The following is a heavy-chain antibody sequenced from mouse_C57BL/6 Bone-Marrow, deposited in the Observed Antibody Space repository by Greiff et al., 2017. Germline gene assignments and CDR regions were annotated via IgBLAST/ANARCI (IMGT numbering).Heavy chain of an antibody. CDR3: TGGPYAMDY. CDR2: IDPENGDT. V-gene: IGHV14-4*01. Sequence: QLQQSGAELVRPGASVKLSCTASGFNIKDDYMHWVKQRPEQGLEWIGWIDPENGDTEYASKFQGKATITADTSSNTAYLQLSSLTSEDTAVYYCTGGPYAMDYWGQGTSVTVSS. CDR1: GFNIKDDY. J-gene: IGHJ4*01.